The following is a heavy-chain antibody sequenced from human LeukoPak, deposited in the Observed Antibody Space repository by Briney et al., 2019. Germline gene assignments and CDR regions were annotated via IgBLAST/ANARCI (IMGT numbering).Heavy chain of an antibody. CDR2: IYYSGST. D-gene: IGHD3-22*01. V-gene: IGHV4-59*01. CDR3: ARDLGYYDSSGYYPRYFQH. Sequence: SETLSLTCTVSGGSISSYYWSWIRQPPGKGLEWIGYIYYSGSTNYNPSLKSRVTISVDTSKNQLSLKLSSVTAADTAVYYCARDLGYYDSSGYYPRYFQHWGQGTLVTVSS. CDR1: GGSISSYY. J-gene: IGHJ1*01.